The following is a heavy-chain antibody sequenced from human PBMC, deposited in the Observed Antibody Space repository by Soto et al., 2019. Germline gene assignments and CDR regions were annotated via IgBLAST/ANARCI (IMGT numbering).Heavy chain of an antibody. CDR2: IYYSGNT. D-gene: IGHD2-2*01. J-gene: IGHJ4*02. CDR3: ARHTNTPSEVPYYFDY. V-gene: IGHV4-39*01. CDR1: GGSISSRTSY. Sequence: SETLSLTCTVSGGSISSRTSYWGWIRQPPGKGLEWIANIYYSGNTYYNPSLKSRVTISVDTSKNQFSLGLSSVTAADTAVYYCARHTNTPSEVPYYFDYWGQGTLVTVSS.